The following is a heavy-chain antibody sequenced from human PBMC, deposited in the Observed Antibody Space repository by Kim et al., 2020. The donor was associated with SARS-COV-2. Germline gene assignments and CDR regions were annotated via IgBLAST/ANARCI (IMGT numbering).Heavy chain of an antibody. CDR3: ARIQRYSSSWYRRGSWFDP. D-gene: IGHD6-13*01. V-gene: IGHV3-11*06. J-gene: IGHJ5*02. Sequence: GRFTISRDNAKNSLYLQMNSLRAEDTAVYYCARIQRYSSSWYRRGSWFDPWGQGTLVTVSS.